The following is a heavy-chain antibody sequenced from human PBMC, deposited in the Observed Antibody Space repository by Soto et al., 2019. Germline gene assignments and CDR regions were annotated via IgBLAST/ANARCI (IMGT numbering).Heavy chain of an antibody. CDR2: IYYSGST. V-gene: IGHV4-59*08. Sequence: PSETLSLTCTVSGFSISSYYWSWIRQPPGKGLEWIGYIYYSGSTNYNPSLKSRVTISVDTSKNQFSLELSSVTAADTAVYYCARHPTYSFNWFDPWGQGTLVTVSS. CDR1: GFSISSYY. J-gene: IGHJ5*02. CDR3: ARHPTYSFNWFDP. D-gene: IGHD6-13*01.